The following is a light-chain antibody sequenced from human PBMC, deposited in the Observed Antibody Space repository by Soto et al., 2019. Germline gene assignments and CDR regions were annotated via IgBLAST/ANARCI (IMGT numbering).Light chain of an antibody. CDR2: GVS. J-gene: IGKJ1*01. Sequence: DILMTQSPLSLPVNPGEPASISRATSQSLLXTNGYTFLDWYLQKPGQSPQLLIYGVSNRFSGVPDRFSGSGSGTDFTLKISRVEAEDVGVYFCMHTVGHPWTFGQGTKLDIK. CDR1: QSLLXTNGYTF. V-gene: IGKV2D-29*02. CDR3: MHTVGHPWT.